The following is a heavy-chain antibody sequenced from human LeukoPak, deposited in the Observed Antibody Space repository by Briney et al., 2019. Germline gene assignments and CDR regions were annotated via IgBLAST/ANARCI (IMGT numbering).Heavy chain of an antibody. V-gene: IGHV3-7*01. D-gene: IGHD3-10*01. CDR2: IKQDGSAK. Sequence: GGSLRLSCAASGFTFSSYWMSWVRQAPGKGLEWVANIKQDGSAKYYVDSVKGRFTISRDNAKNSLYLQMNSLRDDDTAVYYCARLSYDSGTHYTVYKYWGQGTLVTVSS. CDR1: GFTFSSYW. CDR3: ARLSYDSGTHYTVYKY. J-gene: IGHJ4*02.